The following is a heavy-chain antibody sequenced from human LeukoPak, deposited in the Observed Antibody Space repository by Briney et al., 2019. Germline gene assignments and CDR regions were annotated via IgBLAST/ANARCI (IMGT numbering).Heavy chain of an antibody. CDR3: ARGAYYYDSSRSGAFDI. J-gene: IGHJ3*02. CDR1: GFTFSSYA. CDR2: ISSNGGST. V-gene: IGHV3-64*04. Sequence: PGGSLRLSCSASGFTFSSYAMHWVRQAPGKGLEYVSAISSNGGSTYYADSVKGRFTISRDNAKNSLYLQMNSLRAEDTAVYYCARGAYYYDSSRSGAFDIWGQGTMVTVSS. D-gene: IGHD3-22*01.